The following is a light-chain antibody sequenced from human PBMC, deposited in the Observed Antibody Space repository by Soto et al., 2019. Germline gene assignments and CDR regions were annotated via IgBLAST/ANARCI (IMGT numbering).Light chain of an antibody. CDR1: SSDVGSYNY. CDR2: EVS. Sequence: QSALTQPASVSGSPGQSITISCTGTSSDVGSYNYVSWYQQHPGKAPKLMIYEVSNRPSGVSNRFSGSKSGNTASLTISGLQAEDEADYYCSSYTTSSPLEVFGGGTKLTVL. J-gene: IGLJ3*02. CDR3: SSYTTSSPLEV. V-gene: IGLV2-14*01.